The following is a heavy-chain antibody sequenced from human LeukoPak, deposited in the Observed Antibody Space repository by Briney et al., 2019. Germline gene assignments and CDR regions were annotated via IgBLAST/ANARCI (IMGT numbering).Heavy chain of an antibody. CDR1: GYTFATYG. Sequence: GASVKVSCKASGYTFATYGFCWVRQAPGHGLEWMGWISANTGMTDYAQKFQGRVAMTTDTSTSTAYMELRSLRPNDTAVYFCAKVAGDRMDYWGQGTLVTVSS. J-gene: IGHJ4*02. CDR2: ISANTGMT. V-gene: IGHV1-18*01. D-gene: IGHD6-13*01. CDR3: AKVAGDRMDY.